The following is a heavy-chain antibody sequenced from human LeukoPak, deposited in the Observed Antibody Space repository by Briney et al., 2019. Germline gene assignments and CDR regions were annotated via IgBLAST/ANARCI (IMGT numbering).Heavy chain of an antibody. J-gene: IGHJ5*02. V-gene: IGHV4-34*01. CDR1: GGSFSGYY. CDR3: ARFSGKITMVRGVFFDP. D-gene: IGHD3-10*01. Sequence: PSETLSLTCAVYGGSFSGYYWSWIRRPPGKGLEWIGEINHSGSTNYNPSLKSRVTISVDTSENQFSLKLSSVTAADTAVYYCARFSGKITMVRGVFFDPWGQGTLVTVSS. CDR2: INHSGST.